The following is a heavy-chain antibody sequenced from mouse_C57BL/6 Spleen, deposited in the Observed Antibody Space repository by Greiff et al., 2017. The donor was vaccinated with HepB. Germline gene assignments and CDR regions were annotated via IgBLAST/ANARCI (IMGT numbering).Heavy chain of an antibody. CDR2: IDPSDSYT. CDR1: GYTFTSYW. D-gene: IGHD2-5*01. V-gene: IGHV1-69*01. CDR3: ATASNYEYAMDY. Sequence: QVQLQQPGAELVMPGASVKLSCKASGYTFTSYWMHWVKQRPGQGLEWIGEIDPSDSYTNYNQKFKGKSTLTVDKSSSTAYMQLSSLTSEDSAVYYCATASNYEYAMDYWGQGTSVTVSS. J-gene: IGHJ4*01.